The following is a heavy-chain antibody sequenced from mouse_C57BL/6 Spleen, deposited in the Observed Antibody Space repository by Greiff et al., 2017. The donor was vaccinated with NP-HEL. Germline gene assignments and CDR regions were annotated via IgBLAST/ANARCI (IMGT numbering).Heavy chain of an antibody. V-gene: IGHV2-9-1*01. D-gene: IGHD1-1*01. CDR1: GFSLTSYA. CDR2: IWTGGGT. Sequence: VKLVESGPGLVAPSQSLSITCTVSGFSLTSYAISWVRQPPGKGLEWLGVIWTGGGTNYNSALKSRLSISKDNSKSQVFLKMNSLQTDDTARYYCANYYGSSHGFAYWGQGTLVTVSA. J-gene: IGHJ3*01. CDR3: ANYYGSSHGFAY.